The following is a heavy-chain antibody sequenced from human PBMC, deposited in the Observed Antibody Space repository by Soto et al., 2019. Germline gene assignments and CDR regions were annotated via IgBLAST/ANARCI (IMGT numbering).Heavy chain of an antibody. J-gene: IGHJ4*02. D-gene: IGHD1-26*01. CDR2: ISGSGGST. CDR3: AKRENSGSYCDY. CDR1: GFTFSSYP. V-gene: IGHV3-23*01. Sequence: GGSLRLSCAASGFTFSSYPMSWVRQAPGKGLEWVSAISGSGGSTYYADSVKGRFTISRDNSKNTLYVPMNSLRAEDTAVYYCAKRENSGSYCDYWGQGTLVTVSS.